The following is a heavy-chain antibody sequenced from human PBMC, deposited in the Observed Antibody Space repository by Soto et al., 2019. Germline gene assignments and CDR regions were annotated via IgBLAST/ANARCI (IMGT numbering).Heavy chain of an antibody. V-gene: IGHV3-33*01. CDR3: SRETDLATMGH. CDR1: GFTFGDYG. Sequence: QVQLVESGGGVVQPGRALRLSCRGSGFTFGDYGMHWVRQAPGKGLEWLAIIWAAGGNKVYRASVQGRFTVSRDNFRKTLFLQMTDLRAEDTDMYYCSRETDLATMGHWGQGTLVIVSS. J-gene: IGHJ4*02. D-gene: IGHD3-10*01. CDR2: IWAAGGNK.